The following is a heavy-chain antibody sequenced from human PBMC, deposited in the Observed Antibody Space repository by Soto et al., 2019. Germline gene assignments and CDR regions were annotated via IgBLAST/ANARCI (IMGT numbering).Heavy chain of an antibody. J-gene: IGHJ5*01. D-gene: IGHD2-2*01. V-gene: IGHV3-23*01. CDR3: AKGDRYQLLSWFDS. Sequence: LRLSCAAPGFTFSNYAMNWVRQAPGKGLEWVPVISGSGGSTKYADSVKGRFTISRDNSENTAYLQMNSLRAEDTAVYYCAKGDRYQLLSWFDSWGQGTLVTVSS. CDR2: ISGSGGST. CDR1: GFTFSNYA.